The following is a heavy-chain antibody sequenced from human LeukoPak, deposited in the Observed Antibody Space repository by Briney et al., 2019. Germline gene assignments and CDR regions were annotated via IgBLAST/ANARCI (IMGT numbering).Heavy chain of an antibody. CDR2: INHSGST. Sequence: PSETLSLTCAVYGGSFSGYYWSWIRQPPGKGLEWIGEINHSGSTNYNPSLKSRVTISVDTSKNQFSLKPSSVTAADTAVYYCALYSSSSDAFDIWGQGTMVTVSS. J-gene: IGHJ3*02. CDR1: GGSFSGYY. CDR3: ALYSSSSDAFDI. D-gene: IGHD6-13*01. V-gene: IGHV4-34*01.